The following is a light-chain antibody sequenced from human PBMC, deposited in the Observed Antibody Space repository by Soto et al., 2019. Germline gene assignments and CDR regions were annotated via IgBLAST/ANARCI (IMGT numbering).Light chain of an antibody. CDR1: SSDVGGYDY. J-gene: IGLJ1*01. Sequence: QSVLTQPASMSGSPGQSITISCTGTSSDVGGYDYVSWYQQHAGKAPKLVIYEVSNRPSGVSNRFSGSKSGNTASLIISGLQAEDEADYYCSSYSSTSSRVFGTGTKLTVL. V-gene: IGLV2-14*01. CDR2: EVS. CDR3: SSYSSTSSRV.